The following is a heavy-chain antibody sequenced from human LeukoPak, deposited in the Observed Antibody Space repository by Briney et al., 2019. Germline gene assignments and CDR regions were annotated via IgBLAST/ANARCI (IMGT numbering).Heavy chain of an antibody. J-gene: IGHJ4*02. CDR3: AKDPRPYYYDSSGYRDY. D-gene: IGHD3-22*01. CDR2: ISYDGSNK. V-gene: IGHV3-30*18. CDR1: GFTFSSYG. Sequence: GGSLRLSCAASGFTFSSYGMHWVRQAPGKGLEWVAVISYDGSNKYYADSVKGRFTISRDNSKNTLYLQMNSLRAEDTAVYYCAKDPRPYYYDSSGYRDYWGQGTLVTVSS.